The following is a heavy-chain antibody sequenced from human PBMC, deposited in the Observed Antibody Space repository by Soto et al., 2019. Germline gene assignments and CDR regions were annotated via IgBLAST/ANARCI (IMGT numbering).Heavy chain of an antibody. CDR3: ARGSSQPDYDGMDV. D-gene: IGHD2-2*01. Sequence: ESGGGVVQPGGSLRLSCVASGFTFSGFSMSWVRQAPGKGLEWISYISTRSLTIDYADSVKGRFTISRDNAKDSLFLQMRSLRDEDSAVYYCARGSSQPDYDGMDVWGHRTTVTVSS. CDR1: GFTFSGFS. CDR2: ISTRSLTI. J-gene: IGHJ6*02. V-gene: IGHV3-48*02.